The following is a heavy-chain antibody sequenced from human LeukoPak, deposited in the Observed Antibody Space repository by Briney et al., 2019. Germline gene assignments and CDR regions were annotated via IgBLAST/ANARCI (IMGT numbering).Heavy chain of an antibody. D-gene: IGHD3-10*01. CDR2: IYTSGST. CDR3: ARDQELLWFGELSSDNWFDP. CDR1: GGSISSGSYY. Sequence: PSQTLSLTCTVSGGSISSGSYYWSWIRQPAGKGLEWIGRIYTSGSTNYNPSLKSRVTISVDTSKNQFSLKLSSVTAADTAVYYCARDQELLWFGELSSDNWFDPWGQGTLVTVSS. J-gene: IGHJ5*02. V-gene: IGHV4-61*02.